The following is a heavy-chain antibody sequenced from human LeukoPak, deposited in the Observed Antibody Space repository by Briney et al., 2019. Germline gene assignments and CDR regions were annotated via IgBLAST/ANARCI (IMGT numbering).Heavy chain of an antibody. CDR3: ARLCSAHSSSWSLDY. J-gene: IGHJ4*02. D-gene: IGHD6-13*01. CDR2: ISSSSSTI. Sequence: PGGSLRLSCAASGFTFSSYSMNWVRQAPGKGLEWVSYISSSSSTIYYADSMKGRFTISRDNAKNSLYLQMNSLRAEDTAVYYCARLCSAHSSSWSLDYWGQGTLVTVSS. CDR1: GFTFSSYS. V-gene: IGHV3-48*04.